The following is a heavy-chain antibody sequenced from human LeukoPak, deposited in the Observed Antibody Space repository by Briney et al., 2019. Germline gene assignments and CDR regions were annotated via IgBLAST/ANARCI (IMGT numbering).Heavy chain of an antibody. J-gene: IGHJ1*01. CDR3: ANLDNWNYLEYFQH. V-gene: IGHV3-53*01. CDR1: GFTVSSNY. Sequence: GGSLRLSCAASGFTVSSNYMSWVRQAPGKGLEWVSVIYSGGSTYYADSVKGRFTISRDISKNTLYLQMNSLRAEDTAVYYCANLDNWNYLEYFQHWGQGTLVTVSS. CDR2: IYSGGST. D-gene: IGHD1-7*01.